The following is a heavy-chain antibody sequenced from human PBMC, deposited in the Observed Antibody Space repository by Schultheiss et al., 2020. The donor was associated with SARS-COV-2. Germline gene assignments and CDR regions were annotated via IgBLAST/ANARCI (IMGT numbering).Heavy chain of an antibody. CDR2: ISYDGSNK. J-gene: IGHJ4*02. CDR1: GFTFSSYD. Sequence: GESLKISCAASGFTFSSYDMHWVRQAPGKGLEWVAVISYDGSNKYYADSVKGRFTISRDNSKNTLYLQMNSLRAEDTAVYYCARDMGIGDYADLFDYWGQGTLVTV. CDR3: ARDMGIGDYADLFDY. V-gene: IGHV3-30*01. D-gene: IGHD4-17*01.